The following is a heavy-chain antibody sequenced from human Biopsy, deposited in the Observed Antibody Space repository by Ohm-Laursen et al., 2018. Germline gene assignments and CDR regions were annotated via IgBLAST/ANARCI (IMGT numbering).Heavy chain of an antibody. V-gene: IGHV3-7*01. CDR1: GFTFSNYA. CDR3: TRDTTYYAGTTYYDALDV. D-gene: IGHD2/OR15-2a*01. CDR2: IKRDGSQS. Sequence: SLRLSCAASGFTFSNYAVTWVRQAPGKGLEWVANIKRDGSQSNHADSVKGRFTISRDNAKNSLYLQMNSLRAEDTAVYYCTRDTTYYAGTTYYDALDVWGQGTTVTVSS. J-gene: IGHJ3*01.